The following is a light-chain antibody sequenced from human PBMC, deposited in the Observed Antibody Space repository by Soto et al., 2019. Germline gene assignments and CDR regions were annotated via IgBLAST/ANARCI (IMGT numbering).Light chain of an antibody. CDR1: SSDVGGYNY. CDR2: GVS. V-gene: IGLV2-14*01. J-gene: IGLJ2*01. CDR3: TSYTSSSTPVV. Sequence: QSALTQPASVSGSPGQSITISCTGTSSDVGGYNYVSWYQQNPGKDPKLMIYGVSNRPSGVSNRFSGSKSGNTASLTVSGLQTEDEADYYCTSYTSSSTPVVFGGRTKLTVL.